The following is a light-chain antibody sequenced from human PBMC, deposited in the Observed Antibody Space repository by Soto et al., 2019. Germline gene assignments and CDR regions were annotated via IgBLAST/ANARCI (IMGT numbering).Light chain of an antibody. Sequence: QSVLTQPASVSGSPGQSITISCTGTSSDVGGYNYVSWYQQRPGKAPKLIIYDVTNRPSGVSNRFSGSKSGNTASLTISGLQAEDGADYHCSSYTTGSTLVFGGGTKLTVL. CDR1: SSDVGGYNY. CDR3: SSYTTGSTLV. CDR2: DVT. V-gene: IGLV2-14*01. J-gene: IGLJ2*01.